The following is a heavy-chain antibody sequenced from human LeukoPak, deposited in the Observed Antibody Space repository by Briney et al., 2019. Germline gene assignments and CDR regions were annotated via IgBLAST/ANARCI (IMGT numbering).Heavy chain of an antibody. CDR1: GFTFSRYW. Sequence: GGSLRLSCAASGFTFSRYWMSWVRQAPGKGLEWVANIKQDGSEKYYVDSVKGRFTISRVNAKNSLYLQMNSLRAEDTAVYYCARVYSSGAYYYYGMDVWGQGTTVTVSS. J-gene: IGHJ6*02. V-gene: IGHV3-7*01. D-gene: IGHD6-25*01. CDR3: ARVYSSGAYYYYGMDV. CDR2: IKQDGSEK.